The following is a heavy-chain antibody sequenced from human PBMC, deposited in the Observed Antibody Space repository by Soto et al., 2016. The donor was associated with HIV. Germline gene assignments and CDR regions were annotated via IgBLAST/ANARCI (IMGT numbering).Heavy chain of an antibody. J-gene: IGHJ4*02. Sequence: QVQLGQSGAEMKKPGASVKVSCKASGYAFTGYYMHWVRQAPGQGLEWMGWINPNSGGTNYAQKFQGRVTTTRDTSISTAYMELSRLTSDDTAVYYCARGSLVDTAMVNPWDWGQGTLLTVSS. D-gene: IGHD5-18*01. CDR2: INPNSGGT. V-gene: IGHV1-2*02. CDR1: GYAFTGYY. CDR3: ARGSLVDTAMVNPWD.